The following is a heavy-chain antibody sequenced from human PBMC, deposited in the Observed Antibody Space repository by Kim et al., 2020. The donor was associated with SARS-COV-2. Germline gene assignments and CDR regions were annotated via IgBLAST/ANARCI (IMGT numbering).Heavy chain of an antibody. D-gene: IGHD2-15*01. CDR3: AREAYGRDGVGGCDQ. CDR1: GYSFTTYA. Sequence: ASVKVSCQASGYSFTTYAISWVRQAPGQGLEWMGWISGDSGDIKYAQNLQGRVTITTDTSTNTAYMELRSLRSDDTAVYYCAREAYGRDGVGGCDQGGQG. CDR2: ISGDSGDI. V-gene: IGHV1-18*01. J-gene: IGHJ4*02.